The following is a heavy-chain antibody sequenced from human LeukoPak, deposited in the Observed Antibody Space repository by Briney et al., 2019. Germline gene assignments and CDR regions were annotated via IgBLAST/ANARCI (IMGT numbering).Heavy chain of an antibody. D-gene: IGHD6-13*01. CDR1: GFTFSTYG. J-gene: IGHJ6*03. V-gene: IGHV3-23*01. CDR3: AKRNAAAGQPQHYYYYYMDV. Sequence: GGTLRLSCAASGFTFSTYGMNWVRQAPGKGLEWVSGVIPSGGTTYYADSVKGRFTISRDNSKNTMYLQMNSLRAEDTAVYYCAKRNAAAGQPQHYYYYYMDVWGKGTTVTVSS. CDR2: VIPSGGTT.